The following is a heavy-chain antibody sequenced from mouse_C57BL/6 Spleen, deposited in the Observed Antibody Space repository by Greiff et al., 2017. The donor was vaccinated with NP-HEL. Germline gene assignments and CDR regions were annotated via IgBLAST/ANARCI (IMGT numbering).Heavy chain of an antibody. CDR2: IDPSDSYT. V-gene: IGHV1-59*01. CDR3: ARTGFAY. J-gene: IGHJ3*01. CDR1: GYTFTSYW. Sequence: QVQLQQPGAELVRPGTSVKLSCKASGYTFTSYWMHWVKQRPGQGLEWIGVIDPSDSYTNYNQEFKGKATLTVDTSSSTAYMQLSSLTSEDSAVYYCARTGFAYWGQGTLVTVSA.